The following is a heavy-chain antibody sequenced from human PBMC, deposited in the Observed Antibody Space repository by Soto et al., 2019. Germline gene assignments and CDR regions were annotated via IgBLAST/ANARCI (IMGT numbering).Heavy chain of an antibody. J-gene: IGHJ4*02. D-gene: IGHD6-19*01. V-gene: IGHV4-59*01. CDR3: ARGSQWLVYYFAY. Sequence: SETLSLTCTVSGGSISSYYWSWIRQPPGKGLEWIGYIYYSGSTNYNPPLKSRVTISVDTSKNQFSLKLSSVTAADTAVYYCARGSQWLVYYFAYWGQGTLVTVSS. CDR2: IYYSGST. CDR1: GGSISSYY.